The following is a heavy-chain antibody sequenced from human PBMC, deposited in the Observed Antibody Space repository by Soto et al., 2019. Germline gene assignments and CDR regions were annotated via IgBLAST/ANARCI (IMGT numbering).Heavy chain of an antibody. D-gene: IGHD3-22*01. J-gene: IGHJ4*02. CDR2: LSGSGGGT. CDR1: GFTFRNYD. Sequence: AGGSLRLSCAASGFTFRNYDLHWVRQAPGKGLEWVSFLSGSGGGTYYADSVKGRFTISRDNSKNTLYLQMNSLRAEDTAVYYCAKDHYYDSSGYDYWGQGTLVTVSS. V-gene: IGHV3-23*01. CDR3: AKDHYYDSSGYDY.